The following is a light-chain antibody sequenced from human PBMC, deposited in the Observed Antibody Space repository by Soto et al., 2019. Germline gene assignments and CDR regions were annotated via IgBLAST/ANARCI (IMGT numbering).Light chain of an antibody. Sequence: QSALTQPPSASGSPGQSVTISCTGTSSDVGAYDYVFWYQQHPGKAPKLMIYEINKRPSGVPDRFSGSKSGNTASLTVSGLQAEDEADYYCSSFAGSNNFPYVFGTGTKVTVL. CDR3: SSFAGSNNFPYV. CDR2: EIN. V-gene: IGLV2-8*01. J-gene: IGLJ1*01. CDR1: SSDVGAYDY.